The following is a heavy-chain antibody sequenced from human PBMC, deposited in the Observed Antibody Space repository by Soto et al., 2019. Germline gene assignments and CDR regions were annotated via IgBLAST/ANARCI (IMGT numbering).Heavy chain of an antibody. J-gene: IGHJ5*02. Sequence: ASVKVSCKASGYTFITNDINWVRQASGQGLEWMGWMKPSTGDSGSDPDFQGRITMTRDTATSTAYMELSSLKFEDTAVYYCARGGPAAGFALWGQASLVIVSS. CDR2: MKPSTGDS. CDR1: GYTFITND. D-gene: IGHD6-13*01. CDR3: ARGGPAAGFAL. V-gene: IGHV1-8*01.